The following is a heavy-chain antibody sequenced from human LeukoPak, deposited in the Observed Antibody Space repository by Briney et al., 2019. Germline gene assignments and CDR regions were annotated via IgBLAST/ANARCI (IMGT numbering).Heavy chain of an antibody. J-gene: IGHJ4*02. CDR3: ARHRAAAGTRGFGY. D-gene: IGHD6-13*01. CDR2: IYYSGST. CDR1: GGPISSSSYY. Sequence: SETLSLTCTVSGGPISSSSYYWGWIRQPPGKGLEWIGSIYYSGSTYYNPSLKSRVTISVDTSKNQFSLKLSSVTAADTAVYYCARHRAAAGTRGFGYWGQGTLVTVSS. V-gene: IGHV4-39*01.